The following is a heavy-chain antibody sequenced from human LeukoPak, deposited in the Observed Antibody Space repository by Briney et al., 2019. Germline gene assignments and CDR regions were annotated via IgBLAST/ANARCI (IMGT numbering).Heavy chain of an antibody. CDR3: ARTSRPLTPKNYFDY. Sequence: GGSLRLSCAASGFTFSSYEMNWVRQAPGKGLEWVSYISSSGSTIYYADSVKGRFTISRDNAKNSLYLQMNSLRAEDTAVYYCARTSRPLTPKNYFDYWGQGTLVTVSS. CDR1: GFTFSSYE. J-gene: IGHJ4*02. CDR2: ISSSGSTI. D-gene: IGHD4/OR15-4a*01. V-gene: IGHV3-48*03.